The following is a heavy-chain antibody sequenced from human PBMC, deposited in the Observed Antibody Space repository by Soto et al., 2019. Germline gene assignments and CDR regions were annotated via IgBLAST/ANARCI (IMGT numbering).Heavy chain of an antibody. CDR3: ARGPLVVLNYFES. CDR1: GGTFRNYP. J-gene: IGHJ4*02. Sequence: QVQLVQSVTDVKKPGSSVKVSCKASGGTFRNYPINWVRQAPGQGLEWMGSIFPLTDIPDYAQNFQARLTITADKSTSTAYMELSSLTSDDTAMYFCARGPLVVLNYFESWGQGTLVTVSS. CDR2: IFPLTDIP. V-gene: IGHV1-69*02.